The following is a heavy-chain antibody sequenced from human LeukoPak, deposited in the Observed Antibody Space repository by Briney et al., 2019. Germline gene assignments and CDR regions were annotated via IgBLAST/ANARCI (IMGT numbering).Heavy chain of an antibody. D-gene: IGHD2-2*01. Sequence: PGGSLRLSCAASGFTFSSYSMNCVRQAPGKGLEWVSSISSSSSYIYYADSVKGRFTISRDNAKNSLYLQMNSLRAEDTAVYYCAITPVVPAAMVDYWGQGTLVTVSS. J-gene: IGHJ4*02. CDR1: GFTFSSYS. V-gene: IGHV3-21*01. CDR2: ISSSSSYI. CDR3: AITPVVPAAMVDY.